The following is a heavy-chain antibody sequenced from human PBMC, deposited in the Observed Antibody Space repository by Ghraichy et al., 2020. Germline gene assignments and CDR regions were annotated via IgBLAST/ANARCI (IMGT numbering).Heavy chain of an antibody. Sequence: GGSLRLSCAASGFTFSSYWMHWVRQAPGKGLVWVSRINSDGSSTSYADSVKGRFTISRDNAKNTLYLQMNSLRAEDTAVYYCARDYYDSSGYYDDAFDIWGQGTMVTVSS. V-gene: IGHV3-74*01. CDR2: INSDGSST. D-gene: IGHD3-22*01. J-gene: IGHJ3*02. CDR3: ARDYYDSSGYYDDAFDI. CDR1: GFTFSSYW.